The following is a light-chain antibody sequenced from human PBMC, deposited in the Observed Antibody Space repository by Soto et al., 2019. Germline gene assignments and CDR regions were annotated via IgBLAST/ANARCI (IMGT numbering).Light chain of an antibody. CDR3: AAWDDSLNGLV. Sequence: QSVLTQPPSASGTPGQRVTISYSGSSSNIGSNTVNWYQQLPGTAPKLLIYNNNQRPSGVPDRFSGSKSGTSASLAISGLQSEDEADHYCAAWDDSLNGLVFGTGTKLTVL. J-gene: IGLJ1*01. CDR2: NNN. CDR1: SSNIGSNT. V-gene: IGLV1-44*01.